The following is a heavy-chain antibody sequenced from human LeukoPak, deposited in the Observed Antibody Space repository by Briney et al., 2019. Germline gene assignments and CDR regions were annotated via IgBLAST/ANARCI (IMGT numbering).Heavy chain of an antibody. J-gene: IGHJ6*02. CDR1: GFTFSSYS. CDR3: ASVTKEYSSGPFDV. Sequence: PGGSLRLSCAASGFTFSSYSMNWVRQAPGKGLEWVSSISSSSSYIYYADSVKGRFTISRDNAKNSLYLQMNSLRAEDTAVYYCASVTKEYSSGPFDVWGQGTTVTVSS. D-gene: IGHD6-19*01. CDR2: ISSSSSYI. V-gene: IGHV3-21*01.